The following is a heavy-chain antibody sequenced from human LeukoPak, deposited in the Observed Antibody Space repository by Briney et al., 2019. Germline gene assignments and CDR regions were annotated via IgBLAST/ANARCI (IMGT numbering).Heavy chain of an antibody. V-gene: IGHV3-33*01. CDR1: GFTFSSYG. D-gene: IGHD3-10*01. CDR3: ARGNSVRGAFNWFDP. Sequence: PGGSLRLSCAASGFTFSSYGMHWVRQAPGKGLEWVAVIWYDGSNKYYADSVKGRFTISRDNSKNTLYLQMNSLRAEDTAVYYCARGNSVRGAFNWFDPWGQGTLVTVSS. J-gene: IGHJ5*02. CDR2: IWYDGSNK.